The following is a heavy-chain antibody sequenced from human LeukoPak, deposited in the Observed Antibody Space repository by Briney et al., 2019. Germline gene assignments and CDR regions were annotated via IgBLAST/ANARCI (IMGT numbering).Heavy chain of an antibody. Sequence: GGSLRLSCAASGFTFSTYAMSWVRQAPGKGLEWVSAISGSGGSTYCADSVKGRFTISRDNSKNTLYLQMNSLRAEDTAVYYCAKRYCSGGSCYSESSYYFDYWGQGTLVTVSS. V-gene: IGHV3-23*01. CDR2: ISGSGGST. CDR3: AKRYCSGGSCYSESSYYFDY. D-gene: IGHD2-15*01. J-gene: IGHJ4*02. CDR1: GFTFSTYA.